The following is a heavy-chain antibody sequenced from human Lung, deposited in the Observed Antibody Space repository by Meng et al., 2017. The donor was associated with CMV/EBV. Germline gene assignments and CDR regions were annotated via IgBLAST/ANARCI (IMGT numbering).Heavy chain of an antibody. Sequence: SXXVSXKADGYIFTSYFIHWVRQAPGQGLEWMGKINPSGGRTTYAQKFQGRLTMTRNSSTSTIYMEVSSLRSEDTAVYYCARGRGPSGSWYIDYWGQGTLVTVSS. V-gene: IGHV1-46*01. J-gene: IGHJ4*02. CDR1: GYIFTSYF. D-gene: IGHD6-13*01. CDR2: INPSGGRT. CDR3: ARGRGPSGSWYIDY.